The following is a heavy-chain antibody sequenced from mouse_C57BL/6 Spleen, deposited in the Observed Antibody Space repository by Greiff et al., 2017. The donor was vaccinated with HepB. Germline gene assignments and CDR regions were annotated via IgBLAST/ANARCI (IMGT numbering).Heavy chain of an antibody. CDR2: IDPETGGT. J-gene: IGHJ2*01. D-gene: IGHD1-1*01. CDR1: GYTFTDYE. V-gene: IGHV1-15*01. Sequence: VKLQESGAELVRPGASVTLSCKASGYTFTDYEMHWVKQTPVHGLEWIGAIDPETGGTAYNQKFKGKAILTADKSSSTAYMELRSLTSEDSAIYYCTFTTVVARDYWGQGTTLTVSS. CDR3: TFTTVVARDY.